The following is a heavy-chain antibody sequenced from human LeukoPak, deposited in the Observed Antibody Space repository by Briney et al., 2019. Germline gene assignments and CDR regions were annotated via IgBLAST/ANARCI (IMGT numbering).Heavy chain of an antibody. Sequence: SETLSLTCSVSGDSISGSSYYWGWIRQPPGKGLEWIGSIYYSGSTYYNPSLKSRVTISVDTSKNQFSLKLSSVTAADTAVYYCARAGYYYDSTGFGYWGQGTLVTVSS. CDR1: GDSISGSSYY. CDR3: ARAGYYYDSTGFGY. J-gene: IGHJ4*02. D-gene: IGHD3-22*01. V-gene: IGHV4-39*07. CDR2: IYYSGST.